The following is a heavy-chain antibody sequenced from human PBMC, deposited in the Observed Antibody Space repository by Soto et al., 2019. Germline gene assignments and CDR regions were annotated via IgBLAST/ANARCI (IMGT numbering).Heavy chain of an antibody. D-gene: IGHD2-2*01. V-gene: IGHV4-61*01. Sequence: PSETLSLTCTVSGGFVNSDTRSWSWIRQTPGKRLEWIGFIYSGGSTKNPSLRSRVTMSVDTSKNQFSLKLRSVIVADTAVYHCARFVRSCSATTCSTRADVWGQGITVTVSS. J-gene: IGHJ6*02. CDR1: GGFVNSDTRS. CDR3: ARFVRSCSATTCSTRADV. CDR2: IYSGGST.